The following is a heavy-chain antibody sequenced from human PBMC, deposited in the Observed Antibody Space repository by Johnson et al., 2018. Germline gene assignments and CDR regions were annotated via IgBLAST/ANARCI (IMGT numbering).Heavy chain of an antibody. CDR2: VYYGGTT. J-gene: IGHJ6*02. CDR3: VRDHYCRNSRCQDNGMDV. D-gene: IGHD2-2*01. Sequence: QVQLQESGPGLVKPSETLSLTCTFSGDSFSSYYWSWIRQPPGKGLEWIGYVYYGGTTNYNPSLGSRITMSEDTSKTQISLSLSSVTAADTAVYYCVRDHYCRNSRCQDNGMDVWGQGAMVTVSS. CDR1: GDSFSSYY. V-gene: IGHV4-59*01.